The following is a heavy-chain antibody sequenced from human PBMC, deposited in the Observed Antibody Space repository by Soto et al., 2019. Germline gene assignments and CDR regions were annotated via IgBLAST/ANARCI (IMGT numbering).Heavy chain of an antibody. D-gene: IGHD6-19*01. J-gene: IGHJ4*02. Sequence: PSETPSLTCAVYGGSFSGYYWSWIRQPPGKGLEWIGEINHSGSTNYNPSLKSRVTISVDTSKNQFSLKLSSVTAADTAVYYCARASSGDFDYWGQGTLVT. CDR2: INHSGST. CDR3: ARASSGDFDY. V-gene: IGHV4-34*01. CDR1: GGSFSGYY.